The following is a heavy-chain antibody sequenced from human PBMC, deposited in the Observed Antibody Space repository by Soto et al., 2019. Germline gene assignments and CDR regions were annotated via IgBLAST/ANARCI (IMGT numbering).Heavy chain of an antibody. J-gene: IGHJ2*01. V-gene: IGHV3-23*01. CDR3: AKIPRGGGYGNSYFDL. Sequence: EVQLLESGGGLVQPGGSLRLSCAASGLTFSTYAMTWVGLAPGRGLEWVSSITACGAITYYRDSVKGRFTISRDNSESTLYLQMDSLGGEDTAIYYCAKIPRGGGYGNSYFDLWGRGTLVTVSP. D-gene: IGHD5-12*01. CDR1: GLTFSTYA. CDR2: ITACGAIT.